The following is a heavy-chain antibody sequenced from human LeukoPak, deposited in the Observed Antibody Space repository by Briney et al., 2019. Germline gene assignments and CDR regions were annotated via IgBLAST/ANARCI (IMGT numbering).Heavy chain of an antibody. D-gene: IGHD3-10*01. CDR2: TYYRSKWYN. Sequence: SQTLSLTCAISGDSVSSNSAAWNWIRQSPSRGLEWLGRTYYRSKWYNDYAVSVKSRITINPDTSKNQFSLQLNSVTPEDTAVYYCARGGDRGEYYSGSGILGYYYYYMDVWGKGTTVTISS. CDR1: GDSVSSNSAA. J-gene: IGHJ6*03. CDR3: ARGGDRGEYYSGSGILGYYYYYMDV. V-gene: IGHV6-1*01.